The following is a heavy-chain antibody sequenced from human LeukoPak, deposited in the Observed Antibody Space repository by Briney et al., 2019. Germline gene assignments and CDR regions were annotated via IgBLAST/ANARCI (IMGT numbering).Heavy chain of an antibody. D-gene: IGHD3-22*01. J-gene: IGHJ4*02. Sequence: SETLSLTCAVYGGSFSGYYWSWIRQPPGKGLEWIGEINHSGSTNYNPSLKSRVTISVDTSKNQFSLKLSSVTAADTAVYYCASRRDSSGYERHWGQGTLVTVS. CDR1: GGSFSGYY. CDR3: ASRRDSSGYERH. CDR2: INHSGST. V-gene: IGHV4-34*01.